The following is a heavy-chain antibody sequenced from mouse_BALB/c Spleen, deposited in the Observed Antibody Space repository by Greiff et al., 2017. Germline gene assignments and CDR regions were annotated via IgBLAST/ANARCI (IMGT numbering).Heavy chain of an antibody. CDR1: GFTFSDYG. J-gene: IGHJ4*01. D-gene: IGHD1-1*01. CDR3: ARDRGSSSYAMDY. V-gene: IGHV5-15*02. Sequence: EVHLVESGGGLVQPGGSRKLSCAASGFTFSDYGMAWVRQAPGKGPEWVAFISNLAYSIYYADTVTGRFTISRENAKNTLYLEMSSLRSEDTAMYYCARDRGSSSYAMDYWGQGTSVTVSS. CDR2: ISNLAYSI.